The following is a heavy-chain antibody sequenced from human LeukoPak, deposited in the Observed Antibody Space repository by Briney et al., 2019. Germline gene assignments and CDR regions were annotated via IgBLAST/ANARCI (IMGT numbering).Heavy chain of an antibody. CDR2: SNHYNDNT. D-gene: IGHD5-12*01. J-gene: IGHJ4*02. Sequence: GASVKGSCKTSGYTFTNYAVTWVRQTPGHGREGRGWSNHYNDNTNFAQKLQGRVTLTTDTSTSTAYMEPRSLRSDDTAVYYCARTYSFDYWGQGTLVTVPS. CDR3: ARTYSFDY. CDR1: GYTFTNYA. V-gene: IGHV1-18*01.